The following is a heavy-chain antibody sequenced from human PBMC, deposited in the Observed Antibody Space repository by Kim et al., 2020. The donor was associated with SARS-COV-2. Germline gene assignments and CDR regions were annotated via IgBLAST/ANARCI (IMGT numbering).Heavy chain of an antibody. CDR3: GDIGGA. Sequence: SSGRTTYYADYVKGRFTISRDNAKNSLYLQMNSLRAEDTAVYYCGDIGGAWGQGTLVTVSS. J-gene: IGHJ5*02. CDR2: SSGRTT. D-gene: IGHD2-15*01. V-gene: IGHV3-11*04.